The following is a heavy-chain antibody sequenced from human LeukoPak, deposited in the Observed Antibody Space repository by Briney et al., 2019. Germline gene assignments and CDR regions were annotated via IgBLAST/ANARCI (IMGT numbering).Heavy chain of an antibody. Sequence: GSLRLSCAASGFTFSTYYMNWVRQAPGKGLEWVSSITTSSSYIYYADSVKGRFTISRDNAKNSLYLQMNSLRAEDTAVYYCARDNSVRDEAWWFNPWGQGTLVTVSS. J-gene: IGHJ5*02. CDR3: ARDNSVRDEAWWFNP. CDR2: ITTSSSYI. D-gene: IGHD5-24*01. CDR1: GFTFSTYY. V-gene: IGHV3-21*04.